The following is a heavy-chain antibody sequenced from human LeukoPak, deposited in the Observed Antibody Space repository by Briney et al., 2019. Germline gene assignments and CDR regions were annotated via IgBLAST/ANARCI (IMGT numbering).Heavy chain of an antibody. CDR1: GFTFSDYY. J-gene: IGHJ3*02. Sequence: PGGSLRLSCAASGFTFSDYYMSWIRQAPGKGLEWVSYISSSGSTIYYADSVKGRLTIARDNAKNSLYLQMNSLRAEDTAVYYCARGDYHGSGSYYHDALDIWGQGTMVTVSS. V-gene: IGHV3-11*01. CDR2: ISSSGSTI. D-gene: IGHD3-10*01. CDR3: ARGDYHGSGSYYHDALDI.